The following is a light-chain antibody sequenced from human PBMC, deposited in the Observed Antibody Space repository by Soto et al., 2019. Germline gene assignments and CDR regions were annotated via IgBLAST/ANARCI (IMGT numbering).Light chain of an antibody. CDR3: CSYAGSSTFYV. CDR1: SSDVGGYNY. J-gene: IGLJ1*01. V-gene: IGLV2-14*01. Sequence: QSVLTQAASVSGSPGQSITISCTGTSSDVGGYNYVSWYQQFPGKVPKLLIYNVSNRPSGVSNRFSGSKSGNTASLTISGLQAEDEADYYCCSYAGSSTFYVFGTGTKVTVL. CDR2: NVS.